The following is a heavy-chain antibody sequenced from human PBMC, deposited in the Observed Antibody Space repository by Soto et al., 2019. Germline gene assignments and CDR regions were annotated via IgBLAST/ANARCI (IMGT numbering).Heavy chain of an antibody. CDR3: ARSLAVAGDLKPYYYYYMDV. CDR2: INHSGST. J-gene: IGHJ6*03. CDR1: GGSFSGYY. V-gene: IGHV4-34*01. D-gene: IGHD6-19*01. Sequence: QVQLQQWGAGLLKPSETLSLTCAVYGGSFSGYYWSWIRQPPGKGLEWIGEINHSGSTNYNPSLKSRVTRSVDTSKNQSSLKLSSVTAADTAVYYCARSLAVAGDLKPYYYYYMDVWGKGTTVTVSS.